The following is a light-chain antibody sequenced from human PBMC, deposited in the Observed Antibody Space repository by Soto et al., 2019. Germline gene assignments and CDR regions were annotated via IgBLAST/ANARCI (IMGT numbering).Light chain of an antibody. V-gene: IGLV2-14*01. J-gene: IGLJ2*01. Sequence: QSVLTQPASVSESPGQSITISCTGTSSDIGVSTFVSWYQQHPGKAPELIIYEVSDRPSGVSHRFSGSKSGNTASLTISGLQAEDEADYYCSSYAGSNNLVFGGGTQLTVL. CDR3: SSYAGSNNLV. CDR2: EVS. CDR1: SSDIGVSTF.